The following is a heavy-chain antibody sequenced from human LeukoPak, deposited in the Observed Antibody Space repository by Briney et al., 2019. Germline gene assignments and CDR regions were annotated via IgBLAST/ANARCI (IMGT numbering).Heavy chain of an antibody. Sequence: SETLSLTCTVSGGSISSGGYYWSWIRQHPGKGLEWIGYINHSGSTYYNSSLKSRVTMSVDTSKNRFSLKLSSVTAADTAVYYCARDYSGYGRFDHWGQGTLVTVSS. J-gene: IGHJ4*02. CDR2: INHSGST. CDR1: GGSISSGGYY. V-gene: IGHV4-31*03. D-gene: IGHD5-12*01. CDR3: ARDYSGYGRFDH.